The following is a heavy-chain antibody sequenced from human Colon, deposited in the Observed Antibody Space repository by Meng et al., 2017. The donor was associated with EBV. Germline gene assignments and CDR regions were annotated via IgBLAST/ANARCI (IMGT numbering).Heavy chain of an antibody. CDR1: GASITSDNDW. CDR2: VYHDGST. V-gene: IGHV4-4*02. CDR3: AREDDYGDYVAY. J-gene: IGHJ4*02. Sequence: VQRQESGPGRVRPSGTLPLTCDVSGASITSDNDWWSWVRQPPGKALEWLGEVYHDGSTNYSPSVQSRVTISMDKSKNQFSLKLTSVNAADTAVYYCAREDDYGDYVAYWGQGILVTVSS. D-gene: IGHD4-17*01.